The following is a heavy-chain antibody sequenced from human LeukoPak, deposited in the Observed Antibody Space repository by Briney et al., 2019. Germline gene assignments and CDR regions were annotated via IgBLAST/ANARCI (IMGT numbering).Heavy chain of an antibody. D-gene: IGHD1-26*01. CDR3: ARKSRGYSGSYDY. CDR2: IYYSGNT. J-gene: IGHJ4*02. Sequence: SETLSLTCTVSGDSLSTGYYWSWIRQPPGKGLEWIGYIYYSGNTNYNPSLKSRVTISVDTSKNQFSLKLSSVTAADTAVYYCARKSRGYSGSYDYWGQGTLGTVSS. CDR1: GDSLSTGYY. V-gene: IGHV4-61*01.